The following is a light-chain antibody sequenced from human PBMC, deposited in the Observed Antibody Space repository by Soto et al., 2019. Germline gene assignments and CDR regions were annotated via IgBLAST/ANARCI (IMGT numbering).Light chain of an antibody. V-gene: IGKV3-20*01. J-gene: IGKJ1*01. CDR2: GAS. CDR1: QSVSSSF. CDR3: QQYVTSPWA. Sequence: EIVLTQSPGTLSLSPGERATLSCRASQSVSSSFLAWYQQKPGQAPRLLIYGASNRATGIPDRFSGSGSGTDFTLTISRLEPEDFEVYYCQQYVTSPWAVGQGTKGAIE.